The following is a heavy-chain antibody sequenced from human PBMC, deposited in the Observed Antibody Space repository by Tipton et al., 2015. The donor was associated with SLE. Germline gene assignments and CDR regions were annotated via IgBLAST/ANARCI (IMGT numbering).Heavy chain of an antibody. J-gene: IGHJ5*02. CDR3: ARSVTPAAIGWFDP. CDR2: IYRSGSA. D-gene: IGHD5-24*01. V-gene: IGHV4-38-2*02. Sequence: TLSLTCTVSGYSISSGYYWGWMRQSPGKGLEWIASIYRSGSAYYTPSLRSRVTISRDTSKNQFSLNLSSVTAADTAVYYCARSVTPAAIGWFDPWGQGTLVTVSS. CDR1: GYSISSGYY.